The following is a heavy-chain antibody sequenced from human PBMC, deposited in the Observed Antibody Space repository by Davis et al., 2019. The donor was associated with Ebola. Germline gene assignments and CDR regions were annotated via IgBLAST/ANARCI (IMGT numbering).Heavy chain of an antibody. Sequence: MPGGSLRLSCTVSGGSISSSSYYWGWIRQPPGKGLEWIGSIYHVGSTYYNPSLKSRVTISVDTSKNQFSLKLSSVTAADTAVYYCARAYSRSSAPLEWSYYYGMDVWGQGTTVSVSS. CDR3: ARAYSRSSAPLEWSYYYGMDV. J-gene: IGHJ6*02. CDR2: IYHVGST. V-gene: IGHV4-39*07. CDR1: GGSISSSSYY. D-gene: IGHD6-6*01.